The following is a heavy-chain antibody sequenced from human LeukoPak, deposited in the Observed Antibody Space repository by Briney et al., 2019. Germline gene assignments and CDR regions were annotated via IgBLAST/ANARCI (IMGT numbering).Heavy chain of an antibody. Sequence: PGGSLRLSCAASGFTFSSYSMNWVRQAPGKGLEWVSSISSSSSYIYYADSVKGRFTISRDNAKNSLYLQMNSLRAEDTAVYYCARVRGSGLNLDYWGQGTLVTVSS. V-gene: IGHV3-21*01. CDR3: ARVRGSGLNLDY. CDR1: GFTFSSYS. J-gene: IGHJ4*02. D-gene: IGHD1-14*01. CDR2: ISSSSSYI.